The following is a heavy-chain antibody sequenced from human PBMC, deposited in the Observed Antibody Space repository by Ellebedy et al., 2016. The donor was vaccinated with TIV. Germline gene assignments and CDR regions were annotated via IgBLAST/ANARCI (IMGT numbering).Heavy chain of an antibody. V-gene: IGHV1-8*01. CDR2: MNPNSGNT. J-gene: IGHJ6*02. Sequence: ASVKVSXXASGYTFTSYDINWVRQATGQGLEWMGWMNPNSGNTGYAQKFQGRVTMTRNTSISTAYMELSSLRSEDTAVYYCARGLSSLQYYYYYGMDVWGQGTTVTVSS. D-gene: IGHD3-10*01. CDR1: GYTFTSYD. CDR3: ARGLSSLQYYYYYGMDV.